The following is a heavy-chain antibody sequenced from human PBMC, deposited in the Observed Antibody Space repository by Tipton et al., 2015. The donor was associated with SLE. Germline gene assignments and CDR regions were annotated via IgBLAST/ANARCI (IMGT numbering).Heavy chain of an antibody. CDR3: ARAPGAYCGGDCYSHFDY. CDR1: GGSISSGGYY. CDR2: IYYSGST. Sequence: TLSLTCTVSGGSISSGGYYWSWIRQHPGKGLEWIGYIYYSGSTYYHPSLKSRVTISVDTSKKQFSLKLSSVTAADTAVYYCARAPGAYCGGDCYSHFDYWGQGTLVTVSS. D-gene: IGHD2-21*01. J-gene: IGHJ4*02. V-gene: IGHV4-31*03.